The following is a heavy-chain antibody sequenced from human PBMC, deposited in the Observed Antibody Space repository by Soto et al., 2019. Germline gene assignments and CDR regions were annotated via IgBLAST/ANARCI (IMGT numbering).Heavy chain of an antibody. J-gene: IGHJ4*02. V-gene: IGHV1-69*01. CDR2: IIPVFQTA. D-gene: IGHD3-22*01. CDR1: GGLFSSYP. CDR3: ASGGSGYTWFNEF. Sequence: QEQLVQSGAEVKKPGSSVKVSCKASGGLFSSYPISWVRQFPGQGLEWMGGIIPVFQTAYYTQRFKGRVTITADESKNTAYMELSSLRSEDTAIYYCASGGSGYTWFNEFWGQGTLVTVSS.